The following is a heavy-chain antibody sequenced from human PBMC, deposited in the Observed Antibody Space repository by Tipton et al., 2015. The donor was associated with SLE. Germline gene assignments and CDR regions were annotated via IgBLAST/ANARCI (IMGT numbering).Heavy chain of an antibody. J-gene: IGHJ4*02. CDR1: GGSISSYY. Sequence: TLSLTCTVSGGSISSYYWSWIRQPPGKGLEWIGYIYYSGSTNYNPSLKSRVTISVDTSKNQFSLKLSSVTAADTAVYYCAGGMPSGSYNYWGQETLVTVSS. V-gene: IGHV4-59*07. CDR2: IYYSGST. D-gene: IGHD1-26*01. CDR3: AGGMPSGSYNY.